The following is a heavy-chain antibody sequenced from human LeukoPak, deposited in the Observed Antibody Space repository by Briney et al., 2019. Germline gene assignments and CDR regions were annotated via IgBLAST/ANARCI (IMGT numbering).Heavy chain of an antibody. J-gene: IGHJ5*02. Sequence: SETLSLTCTVSGGSISSYYWSWIRQPPGKGLEWIGYIYYSGSTNYNPSLKSRVTISVDTSKNQCSLKLSSVTAADTAVYYCARVRVVWELLARYWFDPWGQGTLVTVSS. CDR2: IYYSGST. D-gene: IGHD1-26*01. CDR3: ARVRVVWELLARYWFDP. V-gene: IGHV4-59*01. CDR1: GGSISSYY.